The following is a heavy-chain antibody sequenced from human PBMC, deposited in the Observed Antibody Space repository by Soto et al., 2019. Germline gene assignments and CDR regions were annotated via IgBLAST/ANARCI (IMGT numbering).Heavy chain of an antibody. Sequence: QLQLQEAGPGLVTPSQALSLTCTVSGASISVYSYYWTWIRQPPGKGLEWIWSSYSSGTTYFNPSPKSRATISVYTSKNPFSLRRTSVNAAATTIYYWTRRYNCHDNYFDPCGQGALVTVSS. D-gene: IGHD3-9*01. CDR2: SYSSGTT. V-gene: IGHV4-39*01. J-gene: IGHJ5*02. CDR1: GASISVYSYY. CDR3: TRRYNCHDNYFDP.